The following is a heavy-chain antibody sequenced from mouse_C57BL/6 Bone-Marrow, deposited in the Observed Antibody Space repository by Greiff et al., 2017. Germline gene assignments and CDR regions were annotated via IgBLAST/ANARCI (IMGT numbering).Heavy chain of an antibody. V-gene: IGHV5-12*01. Sequence: EVMLVESGGGLVQPGGSLKLSCAASGFTFSDYYMYWVRQTPEKRLEWVAYISNGGGSTYYPDTVKGRFTISRDNAKNTLYLQMSRLKSEDTAMYYCARHLITTAYYAMDYWGQGTSVTVSS. J-gene: IGHJ4*01. D-gene: IGHD1-1*01. CDR2: ISNGGGST. CDR1: GFTFSDYY. CDR3: ARHLITTAYYAMDY.